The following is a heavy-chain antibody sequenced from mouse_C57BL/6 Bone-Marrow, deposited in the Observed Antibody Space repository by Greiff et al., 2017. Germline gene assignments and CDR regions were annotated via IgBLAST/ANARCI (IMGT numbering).Heavy chain of an antibody. CDR3: ARDDYDYFDY. Sequence: QVQLQQPGAELVMPGASVKLSCKASGYTFTSYWMHWVKQRPGQGLEWIGEIDPSDSYTNYNQKFKGKSTLTVDKSSSTAYMHLSSLTSEDSAVYYCARDDYDYFDYWGQGTTLTVSS. J-gene: IGHJ2*01. CDR2: IDPSDSYT. D-gene: IGHD2-4*01. CDR1: GYTFTSYW. V-gene: IGHV1-69*01.